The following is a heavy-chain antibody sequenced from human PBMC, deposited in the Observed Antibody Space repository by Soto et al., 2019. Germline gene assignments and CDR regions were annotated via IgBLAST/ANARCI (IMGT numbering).Heavy chain of an antibody. CDR1: GFTFSSYG. J-gene: IGHJ4*02. CDR2: IWYDGSNK. D-gene: IGHD2-15*01. Sequence: GGSLRLSCAASGFTFSSYGMHWVRQAPGKGLEWVAVIWYDGSNKYYADSVKGRFTISRDNSKNTLYLQMNSLRAEATAVYYCARDDGEGCSGGSCYYFDYWGQGTLVTVSS. V-gene: IGHV3-33*01. CDR3: ARDDGEGCSGGSCYYFDY.